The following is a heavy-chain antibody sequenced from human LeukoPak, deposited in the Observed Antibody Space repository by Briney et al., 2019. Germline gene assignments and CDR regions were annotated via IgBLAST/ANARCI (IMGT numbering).Heavy chain of an antibody. D-gene: IGHD6-19*01. CDR3: ARRDISSGWSFDY. Sequence: SETLSLTCTVSGGSISNYHWSWMRQPAGKGLERIGHIHTSESTNYNPPLKSRVSMSIDTTEDQVSLTIRSVTAADTAFYYCARRDISSGWSFDYWGQGTLVTVSS. CDR2: IHTSEST. J-gene: IGHJ4*02. V-gene: IGHV4-4*07. CDR1: GGSISNYH.